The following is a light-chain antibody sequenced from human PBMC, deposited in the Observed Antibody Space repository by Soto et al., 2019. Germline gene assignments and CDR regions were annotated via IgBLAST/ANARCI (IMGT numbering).Light chain of an antibody. Sequence: LSQSPAPPALSPGETATLSFTASHSDPSPYFPWYQHKSGQPPSLLFSVTSVTPTGTPGTFSRNVSGRDSTLTIRRLELEDFAVYFCQQFGTSPWTFGQGTKV. CDR1: HSDPSPY. J-gene: IGKJ1*01. CDR3: QQFGTSPWT. V-gene: IGKV3-20*01. CDR2: VTS.